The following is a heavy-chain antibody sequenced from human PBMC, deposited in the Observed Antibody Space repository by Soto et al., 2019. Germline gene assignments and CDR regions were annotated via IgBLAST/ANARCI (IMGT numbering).Heavy chain of an antibody. V-gene: IGHV3-33*01. D-gene: IGHD6-13*01. CDR3: ARATGYSSSWTYYYYMDV. Sequence: ALRLSCAASGFTXSSYGMHWVRQAPGKGLEWVAVIWYDGSNKYYADSVKGRFTISRDNSKNTLYLQMNSLRAEDTAVYYCARATGYSSSWTYYYYMDVWGKGTTVTVSS. J-gene: IGHJ6*03. CDR1: GFTXSSYG. CDR2: IWYDGSNK.